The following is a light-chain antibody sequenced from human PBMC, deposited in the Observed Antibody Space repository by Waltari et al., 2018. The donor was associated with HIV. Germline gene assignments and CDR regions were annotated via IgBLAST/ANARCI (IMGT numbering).Light chain of an antibody. CDR1: SSTIGAGYD. V-gene: IGLV1-40*01. J-gene: IGLJ3*02. CDR2: GNS. CDR3: QSYDSSLSVWV. Sequence: QSVLTQPPSVSGAPGQRVTISCTGSSSTIGAGYDVHWYQQLPGTAPKLLIYGNSNRLSGVPDRFSGSKSGTSASLAITGLLAEDEADYYCQSYDSSLSVWVFGGGTKLTVL.